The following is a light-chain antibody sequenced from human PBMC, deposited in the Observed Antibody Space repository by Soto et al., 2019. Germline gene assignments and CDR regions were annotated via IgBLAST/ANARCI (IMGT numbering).Light chain of an antibody. CDR2: RNT. V-gene: IGLV1-40*01. Sequence: QTLLPQPRSVCGEPGQRCTISCAGSIYNIGAGLDVYCFHQLPGTAPTLLIYRNTNRPSGVPDRFSGSKSGTSASLAITGLQAEDEADYHCQSYDRNLSGSYVFGNGTKVTVL. CDR1: IYNIGAGLD. CDR3: QSYDRNLSGSYV. J-gene: IGLJ1*01.